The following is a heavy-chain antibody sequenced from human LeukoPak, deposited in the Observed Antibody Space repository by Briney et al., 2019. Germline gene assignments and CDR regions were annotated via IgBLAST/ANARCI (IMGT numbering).Heavy chain of an antibody. J-gene: IGHJ4*02. CDR2: TRNKAKSYTT. V-gene: IGHV3-72*01. D-gene: IGHD4-17*01. CDR3: TRVTTLTGYYYGY. CDR1: GFTFSDHY. Sequence: GGSLRLSCAASGFTFSDHYMDWVRQAPGKGLEWVGRTRNKAKSYTTEYAASVKGRFTISRDGSKSSLYLQMKSLKTEDTAVYYCTRVTTLTGYYYGYWGQGTLVTVSS.